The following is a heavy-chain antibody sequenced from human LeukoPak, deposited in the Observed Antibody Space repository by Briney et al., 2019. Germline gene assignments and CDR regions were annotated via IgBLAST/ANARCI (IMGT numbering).Heavy chain of an antibody. Sequence: ASVKVSCKVSGYTLTELSMHWVRQAPGKGLEWMGGFDPEDGETIYAQKFQGRVTMTEDTSTDTAYMELSSLRAEDTAVYYCARVSLGQRYSSSWYPYYFDYWGQGTLVTVSS. CDR3: ARVSLGQRYSSSWYPYYFDY. V-gene: IGHV1-24*01. J-gene: IGHJ4*02. CDR1: GYTLTELS. CDR2: FDPEDGET. D-gene: IGHD6-13*01.